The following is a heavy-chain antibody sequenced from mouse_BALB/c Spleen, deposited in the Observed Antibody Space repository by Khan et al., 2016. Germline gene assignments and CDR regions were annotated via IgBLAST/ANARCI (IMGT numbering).Heavy chain of an antibody. Sequence: EVKLLESGGGLVQPGGSLKLSCAASGFDFSRYWMSWVRQAPGKGLEWIGEINPDSSTINYTPSLKDKFIISRDNAKNTLYLQMSKVRSDDTALYYCARETVGAAAWFVYWGQGTLVTVSA. V-gene: IGHV4-1*02. CDR1: GFDFSRYW. J-gene: IGHJ3*01. CDR2: INPDSSTI. CDR3: ARETVGAAAWFVY.